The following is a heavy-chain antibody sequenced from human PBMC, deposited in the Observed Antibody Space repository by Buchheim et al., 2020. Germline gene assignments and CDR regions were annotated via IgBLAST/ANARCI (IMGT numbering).Heavy chain of an antibody. CDR3: ARDYEGSWTVDY. CDR1: GYAFSSYH. Sequence: QVQLVQSGAEVKKPGASVKVSCKAFGYAFSSYHMHWVRQAPGQGLEWMGIINPSGDSRSYAQKFQGRVTMTRDTSTSTLYMELSSLRSEDTAVYYCARDYEGSWTVDYWGQGTL. CDR2: INPSGDSR. D-gene: IGHD6-13*01. V-gene: IGHV1-46*01. J-gene: IGHJ4*02.